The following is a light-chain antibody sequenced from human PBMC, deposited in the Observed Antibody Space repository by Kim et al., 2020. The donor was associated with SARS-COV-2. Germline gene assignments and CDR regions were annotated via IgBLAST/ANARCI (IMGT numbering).Light chain of an antibody. CDR1: QGISNS. Sequence: ASVGDRVTITCRASQGISNSLAWYQQKPGKVPKLLIYAASTLKSGVPSRFSGSGSGTDFTLTISSLQPEDVATYYCQKYDSDPWTFGQGTKVDIK. CDR3: QKYDSDPWT. J-gene: IGKJ1*01. CDR2: AAS. V-gene: IGKV1-27*01.